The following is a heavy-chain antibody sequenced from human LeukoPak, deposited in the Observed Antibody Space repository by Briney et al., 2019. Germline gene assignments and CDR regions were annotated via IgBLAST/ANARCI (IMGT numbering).Heavy chain of an antibody. J-gene: IGHJ4*02. CDR1: GFTFSGYP. CDR2: ISYDGSNK. D-gene: IGHD1-7*01. Sequence: GGSLRLSCAASGFTFSGYPIHWVRQAPGKGLEWVAVISYDGSNKYYADSVKGRFTISRDNSKNTLYLQMNSLRAEDTAVYYCAASGTTSLFDYWGQGTLVTVSS. V-gene: IGHV3-30*04. CDR3: AASGTTSLFDY.